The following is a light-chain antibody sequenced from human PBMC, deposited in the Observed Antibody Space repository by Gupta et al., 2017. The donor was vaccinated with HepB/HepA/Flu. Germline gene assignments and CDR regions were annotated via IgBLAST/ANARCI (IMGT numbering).Light chain of an antibody. J-gene: IGLJ2*01. CDR2: DVS. CDR3: CSYAGSYTHVV. CDR1: SSDVGGYNY. V-gene: IGLV2-11*01. Sequence: QSALTQPRSVSGSPGPSDTISCNGTSSDVGGYNYVSWYQQHPCKAPKLMIYDVSKRPSGVPDRFSGSKSGNTASLTISGLQAEDEADYYCCSYAGSYTHVVFGGGTKLTVL.